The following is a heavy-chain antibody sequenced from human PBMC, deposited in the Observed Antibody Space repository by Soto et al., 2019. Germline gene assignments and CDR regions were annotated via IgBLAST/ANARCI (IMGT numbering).Heavy chain of an antibody. CDR1: GGSVSSGSYY. V-gene: IGHV4-61*01. CDR3: ARDQIRGYSYGYDY. Sequence: SETLSLTCTVSGGSVSSGSYYWSWIRQPPGKGLEWIGYIYYSGSTTYNPSLKSRVTISVDTSKNQFSLKLSSVTAADTAVYYCARDQIRGYSYGYDYWGQGTLVTVSS. J-gene: IGHJ4*02. CDR2: IYYSGST. D-gene: IGHD5-18*01.